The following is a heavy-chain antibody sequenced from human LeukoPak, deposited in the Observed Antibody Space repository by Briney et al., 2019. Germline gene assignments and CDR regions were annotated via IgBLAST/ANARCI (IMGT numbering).Heavy chain of an antibody. Sequence: PGGSLRLSCAASGFTSSTYGMHWVRQAPGKGLEWAALIRYDGSNQYYADSVKGRFTISKDNSKNMLYLQMNSLRAEDTAVYYCARNTGYCASGTCYYDYWGQGTLVTVSS. CDR2: IRYDGSNQ. CDR3: ARNTGYCASGTCYYDY. V-gene: IGHV3-33*01. J-gene: IGHJ4*02. D-gene: IGHD2-8*01. CDR1: GFTSSTYG.